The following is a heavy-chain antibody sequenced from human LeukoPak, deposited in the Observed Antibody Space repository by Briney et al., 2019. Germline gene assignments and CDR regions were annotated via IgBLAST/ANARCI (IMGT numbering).Heavy chain of an antibody. CDR1: GSTFNSYW. D-gene: IGHD6-19*01. Sequence: GGSLRLSCAASGSTFNSYWMTWVRQAPGKGLEWVADIKQDGGDKYYAGSVKGRFTISRDNAKNSLYLQMNSLRAEDTAVYFCARYNSAWKADDYWGQGTLVTVSS. CDR2: IKQDGGDK. CDR3: ARYNSAWKADDY. J-gene: IGHJ4*02. V-gene: IGHV3-7*03.